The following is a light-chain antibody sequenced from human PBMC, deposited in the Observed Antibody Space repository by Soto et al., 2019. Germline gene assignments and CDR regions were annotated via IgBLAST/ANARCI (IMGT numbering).Light chain of an antibody. CDR1: QSISSY. Sequence: DIQMTQSPSSLSASVGDRVTITCRASQSISSYLNWYQQKPGKAPKLLIYAASSWPSGVPSRFSGSGSRTYFTLTISSLQPEDFATYYCQQSYSTLYTFGQGTKLEIK. V-gene: IGKV1-39*01. CDR2: AAS. CDR3: QQSYSTLYT. J-gene: IGKJ2*01.